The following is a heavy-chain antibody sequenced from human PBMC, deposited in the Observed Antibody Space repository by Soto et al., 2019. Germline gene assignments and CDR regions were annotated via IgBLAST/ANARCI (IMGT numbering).Heavy chain of an antibody. CDR2: ISYDGSNK. J-gene: IGHJ3*02. Sequence: QPGGSLRLSCAASGFTFSSYAMHWVRQAPGKGLEWVAVISYDGSNKYYADSVKGRFTISRDNSKNTLYPQMNSLRAEDTAVYYCARPMFRYDFWSGNPRVDETSKPHSAFDIWGQGTMVTVSS. V-gene: IGHV3-30-3*01. D-gene: IGHD3-3*01. CDR1: GFTFSSYA. CDR3: ARPMFRYDFWSGNPRVDETSKPHSAFDI.